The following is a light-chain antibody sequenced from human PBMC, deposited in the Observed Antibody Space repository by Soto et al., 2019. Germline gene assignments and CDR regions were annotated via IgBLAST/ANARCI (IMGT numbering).Light chain of an antibody. V-gene: IGKV1-39*01. J-gene: IGKJ2*01. CDR2: ATS. CDR1: QSIGHF. Sequence: DIQVTQSPSSLSTSIGDKVTITCRASQSIGHFLNWYQQKPGKAPNLIIYATSTLRSGVPSRFTGSGSGTDFTLTITNLQPQDFADSFCQQDYDIPHTFGQGTSLEI. CDR3: QQDYDIPHT.